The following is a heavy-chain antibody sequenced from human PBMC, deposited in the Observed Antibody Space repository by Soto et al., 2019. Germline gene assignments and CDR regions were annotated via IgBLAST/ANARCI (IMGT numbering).Heavy chain of an antibody. CDR1: WCKCGDHG. D-gene: IGHD6-13*01. Sequence: RVWCTAVWCKCGDHGVRWILKAPGKGLEWVAVISYDGSNKYDADSVKGRFTISRDDSKNTLYLQMNSLRAEDTAVYYCAKVSSSWPNWFDPRGQGTLVPVSS. J-gene: IGHJ5*02. V-gene: IGHV3-30*18. CDR2: ISYDGSNK. CDR3: AKVSSSWPNWFDP.